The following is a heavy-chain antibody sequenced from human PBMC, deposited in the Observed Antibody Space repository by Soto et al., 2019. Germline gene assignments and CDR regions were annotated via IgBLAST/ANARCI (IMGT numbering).Heavy chain of an antibody. CDR2: ISAYNGNT. V-gene: IGHV1-18*04. CDR3: ATAPYDFWSGYYALELDAFDI. J-gene: IGHJ3*02. CDR1: GYTFTSYG. Sequence: ASVQVSCKASGYTFTSYGISWVRQAPGQGLEWMGWISAYNGNTNYAQKLQGRVTMTTDTSTSTAYMELRSLRSDDTAVYYCATAPYDFWSGYYALELDAFDIWGQGTMVTVSS. D-gene: IGHD3-3*01.